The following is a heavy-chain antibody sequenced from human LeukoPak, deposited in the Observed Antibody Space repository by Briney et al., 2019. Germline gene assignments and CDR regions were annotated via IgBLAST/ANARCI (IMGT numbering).Heavy chain of an antibody. Sequence: GGSLRLSCAASGFTFSSYSMNWVRQAPGKGLEWVSSISSSSSYIYYADSVKGRFTISRDNAKNSLYLQMNSLRAEDTAVYYCARDRDSGYDQDHTRFDYWGQGTLVTVSS. CDR1: GFTFSSYS. CDR3: ARDRDSGYDQDHTRFDY. V-gene: IGHV3-21*01. CDR2: ISSSSSYI. D-gene: IGHD5-12*01. J-gene: IGHJ4*02.